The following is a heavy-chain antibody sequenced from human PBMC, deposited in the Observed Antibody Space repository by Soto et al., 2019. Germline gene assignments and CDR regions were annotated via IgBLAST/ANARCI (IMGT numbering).Heavy chain of an antibody. CDR2: ISAYNGNT. CDR1: GYTFTSYG. J-gene: IGHJ4*02. CDR3: AKDGYDSSGYYWYYFDY. D-gene: IGHD3-22*01. Sequence: ASVKVSCKASGYTFTSYGISWVRQAPGQGLEWMGWISAYNGNTNYAQKLQGRVTMTTDTSTSTAYMELRSLRSDDTAVYYCAKDGYDSSGYYWYYFDYWGQGTLVTVSS. V-gene: IGHV1-18*01.